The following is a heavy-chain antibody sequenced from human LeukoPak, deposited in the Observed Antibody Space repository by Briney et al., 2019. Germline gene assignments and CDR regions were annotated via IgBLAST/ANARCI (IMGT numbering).Heavy chain of an antibody. J-gene: IGHJ4*02. Sequence: GSLRLSCAASGFTFSSYWMHWVRQAPGKGLVWVSRINSDGSSTSYADSVKGRFTISRDNAKNTLYLQMNSLRAEDTAVYYCGSSYYYGSGSYPDYWGQGTLVTVSS. CDR2: INSDGSST. D-gene: IGHD3-10*01. V-gene: IGHV3-74*01. CDR1: GFTFSSYW. CDR3: GSSYYYGSGSYPDY.